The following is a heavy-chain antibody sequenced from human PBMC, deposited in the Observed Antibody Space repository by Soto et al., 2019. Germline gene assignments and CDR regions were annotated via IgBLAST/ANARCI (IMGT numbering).Heavy chain of an antibody. CDR3: ARGDSSSWCDY. D-gene: IGHD6-13*01. CDR2: ISYDGSNN. V-gene: IGHV3-30-3*01. Sequence: QVQLVESGGGVVQPGRSLRLSCAASGFTFSSYAMHWVRQAPGKGLEGVAVISYDGSNNYYADSVKGRFTISSDNSKNTLYLQMNSLRAEDTAVYYGARGDSSSWCDYWGQGTLVTVSS. CDR1: GFTFSSYA. J-gene: IGHJ4*02.